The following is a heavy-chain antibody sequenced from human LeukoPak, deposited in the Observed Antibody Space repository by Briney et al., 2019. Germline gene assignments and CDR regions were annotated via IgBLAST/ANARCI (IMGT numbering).Heavy chain of an antibody. CDR3: ARDWYSSRNDAFDI. CDR2: IKQDGSEK. J-gene: IGHJ3*02. CDR1: GFTYSSYW. D-gene: IGHD6-13*01. Sequence: QAGGSLRLSCAASGFTYSSYWMSWVRQAPGKGLEWVANIKQDGSEKYYVDSVKGRFTISRDNAKNSLYLQMNSLRAEDTAVYYCARDWYSSRNDAFDIWGQGTMVTVSS. V-gene: IGHV3-7*01.